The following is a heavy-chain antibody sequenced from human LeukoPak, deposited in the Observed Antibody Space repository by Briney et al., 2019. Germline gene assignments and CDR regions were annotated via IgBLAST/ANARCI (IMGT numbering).Heavy chain of an antibody. CDR1: GFTFSSYA. CDR2: ISGSGGST. V-gene: IGHV3-23*01. CDR3: AKGVTTGKSVASLDY. Sequence: GGSLRLSCAASGFTFSSYAMSWVRQAPGKGLGWVSAISGSGGSTYYADSVTGRFTISRDNSKNTLYLQMNSLRAEDTAVYYCAKGVTTGKSVASLDYWGQGTLVTVSS. D-gene: IGHD1-1*01. J-gene: IGHJ4*02.